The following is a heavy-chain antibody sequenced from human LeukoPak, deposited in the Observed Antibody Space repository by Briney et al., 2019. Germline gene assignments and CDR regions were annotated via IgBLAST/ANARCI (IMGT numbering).Heavy chain of an antibody. CDR1: GFTVSSNY. CDR2: ISGSGGST. CDR3: AKGGFYTPIDY. Sequence: PGGSLRLSCAASGFTVSSNYMSWVRQAPGKGLEWVSAISGSGGSTYYADSVKGRLTISRGNSKNTLYLQMNSLRAEDTAVYYCAKGGFYTPIDYWGQGTLVTVSS. V-gene: IGHV3-23*01. J-gene: IGHJ4*02. D-gene: IGHD2/OR15-2a*01.